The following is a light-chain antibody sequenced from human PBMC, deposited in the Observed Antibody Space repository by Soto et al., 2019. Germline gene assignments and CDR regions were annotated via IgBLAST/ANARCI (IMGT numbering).Light chain of an antibody. V-gene: IGLV2-14*01. Sequence: QSALTQPASLSGSPGQSMTISCSGTSSDVGGYIYVSWYQQHPGKAPKLMIYDVSNRPSGVSNRFSGSKSGNTASLTISGLQAQDEADYYCSSYTSSSTLDVVFGGGTKLTVL. CDR3: SSYTSSSTLDVV. CDR2: DVS. CDR1: SSDVGGYIY. J-gene: IGLJ2*01.